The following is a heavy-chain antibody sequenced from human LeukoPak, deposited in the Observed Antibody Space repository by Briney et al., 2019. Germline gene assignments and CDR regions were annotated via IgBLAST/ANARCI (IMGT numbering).Heavy chain of an antibody. D-gene: IGHD2-15*01. Sequence: VKGRFTISRDNAKNSLYLQMNSLRAEDTAVYYCARDRTYCSGGSCYSAVDYWGQGTLVTVSS. V-gene: IGHV3-21*01. J-gene: IGHJ4*02. CDR3: ARDRTYCSGGSCYSAVDY.